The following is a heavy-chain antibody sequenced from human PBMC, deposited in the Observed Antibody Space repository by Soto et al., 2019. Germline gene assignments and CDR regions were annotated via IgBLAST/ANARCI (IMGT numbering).Heavy chain of an antibody. CDR1: GDSISSYY. Sequence: SETLSLTCTVSGDSISSYYWTWIRQPPGKGLEWIGYIYYSGSTNYNPSLKSRVTISVDTSKNQFSLKLSSVTAADTAVYYCARGDCTNGACYLNYWGQGTLVTVSS. J-gene: IGHJ4*02. D-gene: IGHD2-8*01. CDR2: IYYSGST. CDR3: ARGDCTNGACYLNY. V-gene: IGHV4-59*01.